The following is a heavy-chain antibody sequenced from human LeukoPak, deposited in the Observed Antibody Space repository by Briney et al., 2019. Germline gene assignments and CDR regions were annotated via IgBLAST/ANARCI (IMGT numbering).Heavy chain of an antibody. Sequence: ASVKVSCKASGGTFSSYAISWVRQAPGQGLEWMGRIIPILGIANYAQKFQGRVTITADKSTSTAYMELSSLRSEDTAVYYCARDRDGYNRVIDYWGQGTLVTVSS. CDR3: ARDRDGYNRVIDY. V-gene: IGHV1-69*04. CDR2: IIPILGIA. D-gene: IGHD5-24*01. J-gene: IGHJ4*02. CDR1: GGTFSSYA.